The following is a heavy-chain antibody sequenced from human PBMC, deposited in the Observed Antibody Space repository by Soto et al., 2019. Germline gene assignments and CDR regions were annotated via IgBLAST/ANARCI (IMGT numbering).Heavy chain of an antibody. CDR3: GRRGGPSYVFFGGGYYYGRDV. Sequence: GESLKISCKGSGYSFTSYWIGWVRQMPGKGLEWMGIIYPGDSDTRYSPSFQGQVTISADKSISTAYLQWSSLKASDTAMYYCGRRGGPSYVFFGGGYYYGRDVGGKGTRAPVS. CDR1: GYSFTSYW. CDR2: IYPGDSDT. J-gene: IGHJ6*04. D-gene: IGHD3-16*01. V-gene: IGHV5-51*01.